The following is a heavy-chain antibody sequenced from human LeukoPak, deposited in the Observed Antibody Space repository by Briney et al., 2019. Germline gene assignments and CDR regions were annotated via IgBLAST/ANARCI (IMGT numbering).Heavy chain of an antibody. CDR1: GSTFSNYA. J-gene: IGHJ4*02. CDR2: ISYDGSNK. V-gene: IGHV3-30-3*01. CDR3: ARERMERALDY. Sequence: GRSLKLSCAASGSTFSNYAMHWVRQAPGKGLEWVALISYDGSNKYYADSVKGRFTISRDNSKNTLYLQMNSLRAEDTAVYYCARERMERALDYWGQGTLVTVSS. D-gene: IGHD1-26*01.